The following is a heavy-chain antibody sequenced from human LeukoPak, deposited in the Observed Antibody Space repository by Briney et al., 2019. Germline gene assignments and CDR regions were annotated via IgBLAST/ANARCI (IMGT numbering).Heavy chain of an antibody. V-gene: IGHV3-7*05. D-gene: IGHD2-21*02. J-gene: IGHJ4*02. CDR1: GFSFSKYW. CDR2: IQQDGSET. Sequence: AGGSLRLSCAGSGFSFSKYWMNWVRQAPGKGLEWMANIQQDGSETYYVDSVKGRFTISRDNARNSLSLQMNSLRAVDTAVYYCARGDKHALDYWGQGALVTVSS. CDR3: ARGDKHALDY.